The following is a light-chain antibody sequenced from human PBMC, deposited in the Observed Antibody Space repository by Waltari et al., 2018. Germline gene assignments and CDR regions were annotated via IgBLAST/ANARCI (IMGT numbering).Light chain of an antibody. J-gene: IGKJ4*01. CDR3: QQRSIWPVT. Sequence: ELVLTQSPATLSLSPGESATLSCRASQSVSSYLAWYQQKPGQAPRLLIYDASNRVIGIPARFSGSGSGTDFTLTISSLDPEDFAVYYCQQRSIWPVTFGGGTKVEIK. CDR2: DAS. CDR1: QSVSSY. V-gene: IGKV3-11*01.